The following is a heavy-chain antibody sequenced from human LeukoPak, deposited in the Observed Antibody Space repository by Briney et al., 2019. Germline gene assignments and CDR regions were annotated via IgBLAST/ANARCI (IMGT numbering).Heavy chain of an antibody. D-gene: IGHD3-22*01. CDR3: ARVSFDTSGNKINFDY. V-gene: IGHV1-8*01. CDR2: MHPNSGNT. Sequence: ASVKVSCKASGYTFNSYDINWVRQAPGQGREWMGWMHPNSGNTAYAQKFQGRVSMTRDTSISTAYMELSSLRSEDTAVYYCARVSFDTSGNKINFDYWGHGTLVTVSS. J-gene: IGHJ4*01. CDR1: GYTFNSYD.